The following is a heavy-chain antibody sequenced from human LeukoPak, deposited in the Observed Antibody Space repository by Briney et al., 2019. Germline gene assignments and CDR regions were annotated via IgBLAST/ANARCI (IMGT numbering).Heavy chain of an antibody. CDR3: TTDPGDYEIY. Sequence: GGSLRLSCAASGLTFRNAWMSWVRQAPGKGLEWVGRIKSKTDGGTVDYAPPVKGRFTISRDDSRNTLSPEMNSLKTEGTAVYYCTTDPGDYEIYWGQGTLVTVSS. D-gene: IGHD4-17*01. V-gene: IGHV3-15*01. CDR2: IKSKTDGGTV. J-gene: IGHJ4*02. CDR1: GLTFRNAW.